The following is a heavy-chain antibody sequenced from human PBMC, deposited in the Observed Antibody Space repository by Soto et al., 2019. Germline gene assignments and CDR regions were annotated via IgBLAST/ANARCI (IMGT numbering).Heavy chain of an antibody. CDR2: ISSSSSYI. D-gene: IGHD1-26*01. CDR3: ARDRIAGATTVFDY. V-gene: IGHV3-21*01. J-gene: IGHJ4*02. CDR1: GFTFSSYS. Sequence: GGSLRLSCAASGFTFSSYSMNCVRQAPGKGLEWVSSISSSSSYIYYADSVKGRFTISRDNAKNSLYLQMNSLRAEDTAVYYCARDRIAGATTVFDYWGQGTRVTVSS.